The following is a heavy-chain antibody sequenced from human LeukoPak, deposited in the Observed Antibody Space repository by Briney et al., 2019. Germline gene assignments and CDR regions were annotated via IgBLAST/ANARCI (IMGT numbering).Heavy chain of an antibody. D-gene: IGHD4-17*01. CDR2: ITGHGDTT. CDR3: ATPPTVTRNY. J-gene: IGHJ4*02. V-gene: IGHV3-23*01. Sequence: PGGTQRLSCAASGFSFSNYGMNWVRQAPGKGLEWVSGITGHGDTTYYADSVRGRFTISRDNSKNTLYLQMDSLRAEDTAVYYCATPPTVTRNYWGQGTLVTVSS. CDR1: GFSFSNYG.